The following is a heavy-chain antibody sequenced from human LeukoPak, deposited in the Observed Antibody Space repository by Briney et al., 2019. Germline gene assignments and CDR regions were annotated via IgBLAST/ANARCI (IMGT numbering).Heavy chain of an antibody. CDR3: AKDTYSGYAVGYFDY. Sequence: QAGGALRLSCAASGFTFSSYGMHWVRQAPGKGLEWVAVISYDGSNKYYADSVKGRLTISRDNSKNTLYLQMNSLRAEDTAVYYCAKDTYSGYAVGYFDYWGQGTLVTVSS. V-gene: IGHV3-30*18. CDR2: ISYDGSNK. CDR1: GFTFSSYG. D-gene: IGHD5-12*01. J-gene: IGHJ4*02.